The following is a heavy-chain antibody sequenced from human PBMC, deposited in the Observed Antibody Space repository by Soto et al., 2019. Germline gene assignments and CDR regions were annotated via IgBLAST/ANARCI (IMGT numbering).Heavy chain of an antibody. V-gene: IGHV1-2*04. CDR3: ARGRHAGWNYAGWPWFDP. CDR2: INPNSGGT. J-gene: IGHJ5*02. Sequence: QVQLVQSGAEVKKPGASVKVSCKASGYTFTGYYMHWVRQAPGQGLEWMGWINPNSGGTNYAQKFEGWVTMTRDTSISTAYMELSRLRSDDTAMYYCARGRHAGWNYAGWPWFDPWGQGTLVTVSS. D-gene: IGHD1-7*01. CDR1: GYTFTGYY.